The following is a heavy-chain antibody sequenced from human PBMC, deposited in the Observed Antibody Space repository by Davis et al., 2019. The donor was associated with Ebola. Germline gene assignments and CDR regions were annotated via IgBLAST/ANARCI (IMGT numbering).Heavy chain of an antibody. CDR3: ARDLLTSGSGRSYGMDV. D-gene: IGHD3-10*01. CDR2: ISGSGGST. J-gene: IGHJ6*04. Sequence: PGGFLRLSCAASGFTFSSYAMSWVRQAPGEGLQWVSAISGSGGSTYYADSVKCRFTISRDNSKNTLYLQMNSLRAEDTAVYYCARDLLTSGSGRSYGMDVWGKGTTVTVSS. V-gene: IGHV3-23*01. CDR1: GFTFSSYA.